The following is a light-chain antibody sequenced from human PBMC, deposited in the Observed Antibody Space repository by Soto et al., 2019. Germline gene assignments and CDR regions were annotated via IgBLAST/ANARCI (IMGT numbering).Light chain of an antibody. CDR1: SSDVGGYNY. V-gene: IGLV2-11*01. J-gene: IGLJ1*01. CDR3: CSYAASNNFV. Sequence: QSVLTQPRSVSGSPGQSVTISCTGTSSDVGGYNYVSWYQQYSGKAPKVMIYDVSKRPSGVPDRFSGSKSGNTASLTISGLQAEDEADYYCCSYAASNNFVLRTGTKVTV. CDR2: DVS.